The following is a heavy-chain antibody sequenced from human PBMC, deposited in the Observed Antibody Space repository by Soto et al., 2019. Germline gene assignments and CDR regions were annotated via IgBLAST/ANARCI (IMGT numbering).Heavy chain of an antibody. CDR2: INAGTGHT. V-gene: IGHV1-3*01. Sequence: ASVKVSCKASEYSFTNNAMHWVRQAPGQRLEWMGWINAGTGHTKYSQKFQGRLTITRDTSASTAYMELSSLRSEDTAVYYCASAAQRTLGGELLDYWGQGTLVTVSS. J-gene: IGHJ4*02. CDR1: EYSFTNNA. D-gene: IGHD1-26*01. CDR3: ASAAQRTLGGELLDY.